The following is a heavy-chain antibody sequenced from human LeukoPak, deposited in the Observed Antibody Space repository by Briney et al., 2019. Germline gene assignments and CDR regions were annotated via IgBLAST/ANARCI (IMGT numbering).Heavy chain of an antibody. CDR2: INPSGGST. CDR3: SRGFIAMIVGSPFDY. V-gene: IGHV1-46*01. D-gene: IGHD3-22*01. Sequence: ASVKVSCKASGYTFTSYYMHWLRQAPGQGLEWMGIINPSGGSTNYAQKFQGRVTMTRDTSTSTVYMELSSLRSEDTAVYYCSRGFIAMIVGSPFDYWGQGTLVTVSS. J-gene: IGHJ4*02. CDR1: GYTFTSYY.